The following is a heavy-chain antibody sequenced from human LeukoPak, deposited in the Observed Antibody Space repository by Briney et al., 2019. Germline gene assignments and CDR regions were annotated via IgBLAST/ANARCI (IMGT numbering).Heavy chain of an antibody. V-gene: IGHV1-69*13. Sequence: SVKVSCKASGGTFSSYAISWVRQAPGQGLEWMGGIIPIFGTANYAQKFQGRVTITADESTSTAYMELSSLRSEDTAVYYCARAFSSSWRIYYYFYGMDVWGQGTTVTVSS. CDR1: GGTFSSYA. CDR3: ARAFSSSWRIYYYFYGMDV. CDR2: IIPIFGTA. J-gene: IGHJ6*02. D-gene: IGHD6-13*01.